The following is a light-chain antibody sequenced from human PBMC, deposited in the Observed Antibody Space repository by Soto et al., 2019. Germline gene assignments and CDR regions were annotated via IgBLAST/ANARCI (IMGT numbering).Light chain of an antibody. J-gene: IGLJ2*01. Sequence: QSVLTQSPSASASLGASVKLTCTLSSGHSSYAIAWHQQQPEKGPRYLMKLNSDGSHNKGDGIPDRFSGSSSGAERYLTISRLQSEDEADYYCQTWGTGTLVFGGGTKLTVL. V-gene: IGLV4-69*01. CDR1: SGHSSYA. CDR3: QTWGTGTLV. CDR2: LNSDGSH.